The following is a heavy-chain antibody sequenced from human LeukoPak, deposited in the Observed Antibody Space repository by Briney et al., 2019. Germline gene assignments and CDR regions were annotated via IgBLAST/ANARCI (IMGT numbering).Heavy chain of an antibody. J-gene: IGHJ4*02. CDR3: AKDQYSSSWYYFDY. CDR2: ISGSGGST. Sequence: PGGSLRLSCAASGFTFSSYAMSWVRQAPGKGLEWVSAISGSGGSTYYADSVKGRFTISRDNSKNTLYLQMSSLRAEDTAVYYCAKDQYSSSWYYFDYWGQGTLVTVSS. V-gene: IGHV3-23*01. D-gene: IGHD6-13*01. CDR1: GFTFSSYA.